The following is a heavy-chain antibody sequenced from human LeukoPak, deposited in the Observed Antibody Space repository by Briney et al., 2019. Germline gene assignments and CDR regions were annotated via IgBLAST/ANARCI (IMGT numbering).Heavy chain of an antibody. CDR1: GGSFSGHY. D-gene: IGHD2-2*01. CDR3: ARGQYRRDY. V-gene: IGHV4-34*01. Sequence: SETLSLTCAVYGGSFSGHYWSWIRQPPGKGLEWIGEINHSGSTNYNPSLKSRVTISVDTSKDQFSLKLSSVTAADTGVYYCARGQYRRDYWGQGTLVTVSS. J-gene: IGHJ4*02. CDR2: INHSGST.